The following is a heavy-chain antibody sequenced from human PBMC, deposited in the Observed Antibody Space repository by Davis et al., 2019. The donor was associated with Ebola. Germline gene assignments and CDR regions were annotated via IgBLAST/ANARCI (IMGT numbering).Heavy chain of an antibody. V-gene: IGHV1-2*06. CDR3: ARDGKQQLVWGYFDY. CDR1: GYTFTGYY. J-gene: IGHJ4*02. CDR2: INPNSGGT. D-gene: IGHD6-13*01. Sequence: AASVKVSCRASGYTFTGYYMHWVRQAPGQGLEWMGRINPNSGGTNYAQKFQGRVTMTRDTSISTAYMELSRLRSDDTAVYYCARDGKQQLVWGYFDYWGQGTLVTVSS.